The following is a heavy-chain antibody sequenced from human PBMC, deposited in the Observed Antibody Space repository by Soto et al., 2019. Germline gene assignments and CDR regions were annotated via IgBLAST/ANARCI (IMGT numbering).Heavy chain of an antibody. Sequence: PSETLSLTCAVYGGSFSGYYWSWIRQPPGKGLEWIGEINHSGSTNYNPSLKSRVTISVDTSKNQFSLKLSSVTAADTAVYYCARLGGSFDFDYLGQGALVAVSS. J-gene: IGHJ4*02. V-gene: IGHV4-34*01. CDR1: GGSFSGYY. CDR3: ARLGGSFDFDY. CDR2: INHSGST. D-gene: IGHD1-26*01.